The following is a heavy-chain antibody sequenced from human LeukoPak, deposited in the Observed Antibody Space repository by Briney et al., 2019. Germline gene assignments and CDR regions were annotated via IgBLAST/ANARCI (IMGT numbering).Heavy chain of an antibody. V-gene: IGHV1-18*01. CDR2: RSIYNGNT. Sequence: SVTVSCKASGYDFINYGISWVRQAPGQGLEWMGWRSIYNGNTDYKLQGRVTMTTDTLTSTAYMEVRSLRSDDTAVYYCARGGPFPSSSSSREYYLDYWGQGTLVTVSS. CDR3: ARGGPFPSSSSSREYYLDY. J-gene: IGHJ4*02. D-gene: IGHD6-6*01. CDR1: GYDFINYG.